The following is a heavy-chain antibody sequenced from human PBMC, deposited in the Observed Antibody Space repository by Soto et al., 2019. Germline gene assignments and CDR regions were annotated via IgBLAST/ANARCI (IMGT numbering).Heavy chain of an antibody. CDR3: VKDPIVVVPAATNWFDP. CDR2: ISSNGGST. CDR1: GFTFSSYA. D-gene: IGHD2-2*01. J-gene: IGHJ5*02. V-gene: IGHV3-64D*08. Sequence: GGSLRLSCSASGFTFSSYAMHWVRQAPGKGLEYVSAISSNGGSTYYADSVKGRFTISRDNSKNTLYLQMSSLRAEDTAVYYCVKDPIVVVPAATNWFDPWGQGTLVTVSS.